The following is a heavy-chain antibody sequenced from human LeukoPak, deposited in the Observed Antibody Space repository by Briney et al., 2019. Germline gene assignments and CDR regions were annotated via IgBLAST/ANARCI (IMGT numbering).Heavy chain of an antibody. Sequence: SETLSLTCTVSDGSISSSSYYWGWIRQPPGKGLEWIGNIYYSGNTYYNPSLKSRVTISVDTSKNQFSLKLSSVTAADTAVYYCARYYLQWLARSTNWFDPWGQGTLVTVSS. J-gene: IGHJ5*02. CDR2: IYYSGNT. CDR1: DGSISSSSYY. V-gene: IGHV4-39*07. D-gene: IGHD6-19*01. CDR3: ARYYLQWLARSTNWFDP.